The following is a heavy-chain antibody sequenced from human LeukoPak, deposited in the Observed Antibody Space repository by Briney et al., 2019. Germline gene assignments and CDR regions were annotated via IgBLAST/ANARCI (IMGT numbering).Heavy chain of an antibody. CDR3: ARDRRYYGSGSYYPYWFDP. J-gene: IGHJ5*02. D-gene: IGHD3-10*01. CDR1: GYTFTSYG. V-gene: IGHV1-18*01. Sequence: EASVKVSCKASGYTFTSYGISWVRQAPGQGLEWMGWISAHNGNTNYAQKLQGRVTMTTDTSTSTAYMELRSLRSDDTAVYYCARDRRYYGSGSYYPYWFDPWGQGTLVTVSS. CDR2: ISAHNGNT.